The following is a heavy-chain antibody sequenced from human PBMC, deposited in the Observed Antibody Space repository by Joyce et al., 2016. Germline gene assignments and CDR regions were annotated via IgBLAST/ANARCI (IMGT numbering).Heavy chain of an antibody. CDR2: IASDGSEN. V-gene: IGHV3-30*18. D-gene: IGHD3-22*01. CDR3: AKDKRAYFDRSGYNFFDS. Sequence: QVQLVESGGGVVQPGRSLRLSCAASGFTFNNYGVHWVRQGRGKGLEWVEVIASDGSENYYADSVKGRFTISRDNSKNTVFLQMNSLRTEDTAVYYCAKDKRAYFDRSGYNFFDSWGQGTLVKVSS. CDR1: GFTFNNYG. J-gene: IGHJ4*02.